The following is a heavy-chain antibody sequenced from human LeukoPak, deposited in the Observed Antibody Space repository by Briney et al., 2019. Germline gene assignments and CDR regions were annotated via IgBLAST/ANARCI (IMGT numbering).Heavy chain of an antibody. CDR2: ISSSGSTK. CDR1: GITFSSYS. CDR3: ARGDTLSRTGSVYYFDY. D-gene: IGHD1-14*01. J-gene: IGHJ4*02. V-gene: IGHV3-48*01. Sequence: GGSLRLSCGASGITFSSYSMNWVRQAPGKGLEWVSYISSSGSTKYYADSVKGRFTISRDNARNSLYLQMNSLRAEDTAVYFCARGDTLSRTGSVYYFDYWGQGTLVTVSS.